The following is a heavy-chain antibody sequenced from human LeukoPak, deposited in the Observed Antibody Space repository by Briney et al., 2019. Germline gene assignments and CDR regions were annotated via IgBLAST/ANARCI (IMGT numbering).Heavy chain of an antibody. Sequence: GASVKVSCKVSGYTLTELSMHWVRQAPGKGLEWMGGFDPEDGETIYAQKFQGRVTMTEDTSTDTAYMELSSLRSEDTAVYYCATGLTIFGVVNQYYFDYWGQGTLVTVSS. CDR3: ATGLTIFGVVNQYYFDY. CDR1: GYTLTELS. V-gene: IGHV1-24*01. J-gene: IGHJ4*02. D-gene: IGHD3-3*01. CDR2: FDPEDGET.